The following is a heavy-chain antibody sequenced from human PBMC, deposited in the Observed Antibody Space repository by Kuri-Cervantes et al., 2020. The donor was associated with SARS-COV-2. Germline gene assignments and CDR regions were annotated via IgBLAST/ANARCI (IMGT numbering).Heavy chain of an antibody. D-gene: IGHD3-16*02. CDR1: GFTFSSYG. CDR2: IWYDGSNK. CDR3: AKSGLRLGELSLFFDY. J-gene: IGHJ4*02. Sequence: GESLKISCAASGFTFSSYGMHWVRQAPGKGLEWVAVIWYDGSNKYYADSVEGRFTISRDNSKNTLYLQMNSLRAKDTAVYYCAKSGLRLGELSLFFDYWGQGTLVTRLL. V-gene: IGHV3-33*06.